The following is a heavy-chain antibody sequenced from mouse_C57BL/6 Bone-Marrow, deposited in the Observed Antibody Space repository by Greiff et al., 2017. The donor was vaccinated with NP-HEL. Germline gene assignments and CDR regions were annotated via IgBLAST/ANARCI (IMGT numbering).Heavy chain of an antibody. CDR1: GFTFSDYY. CDR2: ISNGGGST. J-gene: IGHJ4*01. CDR3: ARRFDGYAMDY. Sequence: EVHLVESGGGLVQPGGSLKLSCAASGFTFSDYYMYWVRQTPEKRLEWVAYISNGGGSTYYPDTVKGRFTISRDNAKNTLYLQMSRLKSEDTAMYYCARRFDGYAMDYWGQGTSVTVSS. D-gene: IGHD2-3*01. V-gene: IGHV5-12*01.